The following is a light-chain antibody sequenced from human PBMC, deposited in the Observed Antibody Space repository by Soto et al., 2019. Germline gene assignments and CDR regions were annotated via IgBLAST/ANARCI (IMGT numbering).Light chain of an antibody. J-gene: IGKJ3*01. CDR1: QNIDKY. Sequence: DIQMTQSPSSLSASVGDRVTISCRASQNIDKYLNWYQQKPGTAPKLLIYAASSLRSGVPSRFSGSGSGTDFARTISSLQPEDFATYYCPQTYLAIAFGPGTKVDIK. CDR2: AAS. CDR3: PQTYLAIA. V-gene: IGKV1-39*01.